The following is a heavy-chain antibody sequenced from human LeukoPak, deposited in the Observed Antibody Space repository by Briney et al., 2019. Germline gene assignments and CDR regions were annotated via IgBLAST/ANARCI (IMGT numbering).Heavy chain of an antibody. CDR2: VHYTGYT. CDR1: GDSISSKY. V-gene: IGHV4-59*08. CDR3: ARLMPMVLTGQRYFNQPLDV. D-gene: IGHD3-9*01. Sequence: PSETLSLTCPVSGDSISSKYRTWVRQPPGKGLEYIGYVHYTGYTDYNPSLESRLTISIDTSSKHFSLKLSSVTAADTAVYYCARLMPMVLTGQRYFNQPLDVWAKGTTVTVSS. J-gene: IGHJ6*04.